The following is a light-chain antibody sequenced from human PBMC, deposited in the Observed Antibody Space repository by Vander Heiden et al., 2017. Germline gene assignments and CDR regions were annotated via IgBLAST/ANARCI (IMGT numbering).Light chain of an antibody. J-gene: IGKJ2*01. Sequence: EIVMTQSPATLSVSPGERATLSCSASQSVSSNLALYQQKPSQAPRLLIYGASTRATGIPARFRGSGSGTEFTLTISSLQSEDFAVYYCQQYNNWPPLYTFGQGTKLEIK. CDR2: GAS. CDR1: QSVSSN. CDR3: QQYNNWPPLYT. V-gene: IGKV3-15*01.